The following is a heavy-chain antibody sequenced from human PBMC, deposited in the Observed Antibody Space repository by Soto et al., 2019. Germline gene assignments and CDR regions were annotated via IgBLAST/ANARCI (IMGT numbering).Heavy chain of an antibody. V-gene: IGHV3-30*18. CDR3: AKSEAVGYEILTGAPSEYFDL. CDR2: ISYDGSNK. J-gene: IGHJ2*01. CDR1: GFTFSSYG. D-gene: IGHD3-9*01. Sequence: QVQLVESGGGVVQPGVSMRLSCEASGFTFSSYGMHWVRQAPGPGLELVAVISYDGSNKYYADSVKGRFTISRYNSKQTLYLHMNSLRAEDKAVYYCAKSEAVGYEILTGAPSEYFDLWGRGPLVTVAA.